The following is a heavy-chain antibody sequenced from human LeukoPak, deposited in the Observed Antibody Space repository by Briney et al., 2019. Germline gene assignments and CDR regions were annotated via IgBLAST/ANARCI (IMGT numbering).Heavy chain of an antibody. J-gene: IGHJ4*02. CDR3: ASGHSSSWSDY. CDR2: INTNTGNP. Sequence: ASVTVSFTASGYTFTSYAMNWVRQAPGQGLEWMGWINTNTGNPTYAQGFTGRFVFSLDTSVSTAYLQISSLKAEDTAVYYCASGHSSSWSDYWGQGTLVTVSS. D-gene: IGHD6-13*01. CDR1: GYTFTSYA. V-gene: IGHV7-4-1*02.